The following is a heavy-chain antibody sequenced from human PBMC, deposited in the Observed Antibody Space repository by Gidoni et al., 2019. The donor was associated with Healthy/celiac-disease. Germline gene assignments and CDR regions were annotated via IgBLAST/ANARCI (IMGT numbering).Heavy chain of an antibody. Sequence: QVQLQQSVAGLLKPSETLSLTCAVYVRSFSGYYWRWIRQPPGKGLEWIGEIHHRGSTNYNPSLKSRVTISVDTSKNQFSMKLSSVTAANTAVYYCARVKAQGYYGSGRGYFDYWGQGTLVTVSS. V-gene: IGHV4-34*01. J-gene: IGHJ4*02. D-gene: IGHD3-10*01. CDR2: IHHRGST. CDR3: ARVKAQGYYGSGRGYFDY. CDR1: VRSFSGYY.